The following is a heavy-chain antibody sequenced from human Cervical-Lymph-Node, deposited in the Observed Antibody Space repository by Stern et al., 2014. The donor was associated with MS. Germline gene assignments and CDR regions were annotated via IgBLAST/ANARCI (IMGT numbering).Heavy chain of an antibody. V-gene: IGHV5-51*01. CDR2: IHVAASDA. Sequence: MQLVQSGAEVKKPGESLKISCKGSGYTFSSSWIVWVRQMPGKGLESMGIIHVAASDARYNPSFQGQFTFSVDKSINTAYLQWNSLKASDTAIYYCARGIRAFDSWGQGTLVTVSS. CDR3: ARGIRAFDS. J-gene: IGHJ5*01. CDR1: GYTFSSSW.